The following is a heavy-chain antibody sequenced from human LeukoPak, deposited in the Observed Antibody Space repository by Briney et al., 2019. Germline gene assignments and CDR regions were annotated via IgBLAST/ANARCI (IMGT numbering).Heavy chain of an antibody. CDR3: AKGLERESRLDS. J-gene: IGHJ4*02. D-gene: IGHD1-1*01. Sequence: GGSLRLSSAASGFTFNTYTMYWVRQAPGKGLEWVSGISNSGGSTYYADSVKGRFTISRDNSKNTLYLQMNSLRAEDTALYYCAKGLERESRLDSWGQGTLVTVSS. CDR1: GFTFNTYT. V-gene: IGHV3-23*01. CDR2: ISNSGGST.